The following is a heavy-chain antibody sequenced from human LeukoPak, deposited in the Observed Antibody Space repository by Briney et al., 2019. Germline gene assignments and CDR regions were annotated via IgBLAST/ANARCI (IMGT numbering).Heavy chain of an antibody. CDR1: GFTFGSHA. CDR2: IFGSGGSP. Sequence: GGSLRLSCEASGFTFGSHAMYWVRQAPGKGLEWVAGIFGSGGSPHYADPVKGRFTISRDNSRNTVYLQINSLRAEDTAVYYCAKEELLGYCSGGSCPYFDYWGQGTLVTVSS. V-gene: IGHV3-23*01. J-gene: IGHJ4*02. CDR3: AKEELLGYCSGGSCPYFDY. D-gene: IGHD2-15*01.